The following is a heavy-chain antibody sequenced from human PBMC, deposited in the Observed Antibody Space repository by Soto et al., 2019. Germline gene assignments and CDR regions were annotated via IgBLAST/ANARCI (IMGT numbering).Heavy chain of an antibody. Sequence: QVQLQQWGAGLLKPSETLSLTCAVYGGSFSGYYWSWIRQPPGKGLEWIGEINQSGSTNYKPSLKSPVPISVATSKNQSSLKLSSVTAADTAVYYCARTYSSSWSPFDYWGQGTLVTVSS. V-gene: IGHV4-34*01. CDR1: GGSFSGYY. D-gene: IGHD6-13*01. CDR2: INQSGST. CDR3: ARTYSSSWSPFDY. J-gene: IGHJ4*02.